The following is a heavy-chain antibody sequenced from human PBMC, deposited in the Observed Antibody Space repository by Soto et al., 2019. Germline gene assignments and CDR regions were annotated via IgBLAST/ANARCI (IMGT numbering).Heavy chain of an antibody. D-gene: IGHD5-12*01. CDR2: ISPRSGSA. CDR1: GYTFSDYY. Sequence: ASVKVSCKASGYTFSDYYIHWVRQAPGQGLEWMGWISPRSGSANFAQRFQGRVSMTRDTSITTAYMELRRLKSDDTAVYYCARGHYDGPASGIDVWGQGAPVTVSS. V-gene: IGHV1-2*02. J-gene: IGHJ6*02. CDR3: ARGHYDGPASGIDV.